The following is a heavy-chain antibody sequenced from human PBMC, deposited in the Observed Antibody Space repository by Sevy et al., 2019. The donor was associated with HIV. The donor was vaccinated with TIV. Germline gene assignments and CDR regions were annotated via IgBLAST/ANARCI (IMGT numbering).Heavy chain of an antibody. D-gene: IGHD6-6*01. CDR3: ARAQEGIAARRGVDY. V-gene: IGHV3-30-3*01. CDR1: GFTFSSYA. Sequence: GGSLRLSCAASGFTFSSYAMHWVRQAPGKGLEWVAVISYDGSNKYYADSVKGRFTISRDNSKNTLYLQMNSLRAEDTAGYYCARAQEGIAARRGVDYWGQGTLVTVSS. CDR2: ISYDGSNK. J-gene: IGHJ4*02.